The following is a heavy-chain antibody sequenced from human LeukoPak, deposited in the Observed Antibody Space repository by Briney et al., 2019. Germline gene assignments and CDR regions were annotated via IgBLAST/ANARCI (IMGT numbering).Heavy chain of an antibody. V-gene: IGHV4-39*01. Sequence: PSETLSLTCTVSGDSISSDIYSWGWIRQPAGKGLEWIGSIYYGGSTYSNPSLKSRVTLSVDTSKNQFSLNLSSVAAADTAVYYCARLYSGSYYERDYWGQGTLVTVSS. CDR2: IYYGGST. J-gene: IGHJ4*02. CDR3: ARLYSGSYYERDY. D-gene: IGHD1-26*01. CDR1: GDSISSDIYS.